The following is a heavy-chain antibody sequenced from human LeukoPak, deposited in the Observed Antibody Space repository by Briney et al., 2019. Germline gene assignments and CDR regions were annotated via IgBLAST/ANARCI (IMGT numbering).Heavy chain of an antibody. V-gene: IGHV1-18*01. CDR2: ISAYNGNT. D-gene: IGHD2-15*01. J-gene: IGHJ5*02. CDR1: GGTFSSYA. CDR3: ARDLLGYCSGGSCKNWFDP. Sequence: ASVKVSCKASGGTFSSYAISWVRQAPGQGLEWMGWISAYNGNTNYAQKLQGRVTMTTDTSTSTAYMELRSLRSDDTAVYYCARDLLGYCSGGSCKNWFDPWGQGTLVTVSS.